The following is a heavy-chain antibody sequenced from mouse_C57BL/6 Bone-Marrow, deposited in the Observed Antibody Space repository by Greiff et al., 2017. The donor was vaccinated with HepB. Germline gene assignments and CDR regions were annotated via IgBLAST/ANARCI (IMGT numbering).Heavy chain of an antibody. CDR1: GFSLTSYG. CDR3: AKKMVTTQGWYFDV. Sequence: QVHVKQSGPGLVQPSQSLSITCTVSGFSLTSYGVHWVRQSPGKGLEWLGVIWRGGSTDYNAAFMSRLSITKDNSKSQVFFKMNSLQADDTAIYYCAKKMVTTQGWYFDVWGTGTTVTVSS. CDR2: IWRGGST. V-gene: IGHV2-5*01. D-gene: IGHD2-3*01. J-gene: IGHJ1*03.